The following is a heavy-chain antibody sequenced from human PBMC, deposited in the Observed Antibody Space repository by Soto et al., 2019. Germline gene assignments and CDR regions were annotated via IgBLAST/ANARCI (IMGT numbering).Heavy chain of an antibody. J-gene: IGHJ5*02. CDR3: AHMATPYDILTGYYQENWFDP. CDR1: GFSLSTSGVG. D-gene: IGHD3-9*01. CDR2: IYWDDDK. V-gene: IGHV2-5*05. Sequence: QITLKESGPTLVKPTQTLTLTCTFSGFSLSTSGVGVGWIRQPPGKALEWLALIYWDDDKRYGPSLKSRLTNTKDTTKTQVVLTMTNMDPVDTSTYYCAHMATPYDILTGYYQENWFDPWGQGTLVTVSS.